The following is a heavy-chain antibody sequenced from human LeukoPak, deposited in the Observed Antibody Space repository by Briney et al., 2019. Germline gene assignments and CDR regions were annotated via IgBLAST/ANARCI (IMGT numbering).Heavy chain of an antibody. J-gene: IGHJ4*02. V-gene: IGHV3-20*04. Sequence: GGSLRLSCADSGFIFSTYAMNWVRQAPGKGLEWVSGINWSGGSTSYADSVKGRFTISRDNAKNSLYLQMNSLRAEDTALYYCARGRKIYSNSDFDYWGQGTLVTVSS. D-gene: IGHD4-11*01. CDR1: GFIFSTYA. CDR2: INWSGGST. CDR3: ARGRKIYSNSDFDY.